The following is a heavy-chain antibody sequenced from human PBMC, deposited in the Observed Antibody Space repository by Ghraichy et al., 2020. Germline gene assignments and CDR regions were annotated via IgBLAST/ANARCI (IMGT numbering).Heavy chain of an antibody. CDR1: GYTLTELS. D-gene: IGHD6-13*01. V-gene: IGHV1-24*01. CDR3: ATMSLGAAALHDAFDI. Sequence: KVSCKVSGYTLTELSMHWVRQAPGKGLEWMGGFDPEDGETIYAQKFQGRVTMTEDTSTDTAYMELSSLRSEDTAVYYCATMSLGAAALHDAFDIWGQGTMVTVSS. CDR2: FDPEDGET. J-gene: IGHJ3*02.